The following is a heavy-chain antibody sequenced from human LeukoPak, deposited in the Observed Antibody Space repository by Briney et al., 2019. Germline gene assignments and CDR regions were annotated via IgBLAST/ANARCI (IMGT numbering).Heavy chain of an antibody. Sequence: SETLSLTCAVYNGSFSGYYWSRIRQSPGKGLEWIGEINHSGGTNYNPSLKSRLTISVDTSKNQFSLQLNSVTPEDTAVYYCARDLLDSSGYYYSRNDWYFDLWGRGTLVTVSS. V-gene: IGHV4-34*01. CDR1: NGSFSGYY. J-gene: IGHJ2*01. D-gene: IGHD3-22*01. CDR3: ARDLLDSSGYYYSRNDWYFDL. CDR2: INHSGGT.